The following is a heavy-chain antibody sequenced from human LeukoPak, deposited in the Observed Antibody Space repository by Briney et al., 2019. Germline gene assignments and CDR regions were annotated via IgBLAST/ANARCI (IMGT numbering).Heavy chain of an antibody. CDR3: AQELTGDWGGFDY. CDR2: IYYSGST. CDR1: GGSISSSSYY. D-gene: IGHD7-27*01. Sequence: SETLSLTCTVSGGSISSSSYYWGWIRQPPGKGLEWIGSIYYSGSTYYNPSLKSRVTISVDTSKNQFSLKLSSVTAADTAVYYCAQELTGDWGGFDYWGQGTLVTVSS. V-gene: IGHV4-39*01. J-gene: IGHJ4*02.